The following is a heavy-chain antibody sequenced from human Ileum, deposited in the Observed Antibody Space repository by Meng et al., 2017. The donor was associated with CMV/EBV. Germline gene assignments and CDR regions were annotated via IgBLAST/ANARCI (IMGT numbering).Heavy chain of an antibody. V-gene: IGHV1-2*02. J-gene: IGHJ5*02. CDR1: FTDYY. CDR3: AREPLTVVIPTARLYNWFDP. D-gene: IGHD2-15*01. CDR2: INPNSGAT. Sequence: FTDYYIHWVRQAPGQGLEWMGWINPNSGATYFARKFRGRVTMTTDTSISTAYMELSSLTSDDTAVYYCAREPLTVVIPTARLYNWFDPWGQGTLVTVSS.